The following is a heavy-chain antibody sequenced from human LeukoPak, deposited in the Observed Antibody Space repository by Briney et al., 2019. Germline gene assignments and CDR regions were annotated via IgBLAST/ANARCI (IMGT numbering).Heavy chain of an antibody. Sequence: GGSQRLSCEASGFSFSSSWMHWVRQAPGKGLVWVSRINKDGRTINYADSVKGRFTISRDNAKNTLYLQMNSLRAEDTAVYYCAKVIGPWYYFDYWGQGTLVTVSS. J-gene: IGHJ4*02. CDR3: AKVIGPWYYFDY. CDR1: GFSFSSSW. V-gene: IGHV3-74*01. D-gene: IGHD2-21*01. CDR2: INKDGRTI.